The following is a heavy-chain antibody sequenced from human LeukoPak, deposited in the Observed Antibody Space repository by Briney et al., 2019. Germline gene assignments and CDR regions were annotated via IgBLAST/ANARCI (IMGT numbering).Heavy chain of an antibody. CDR2: IYSGGST. J-gene: IGHJ4*02. D-gene: IGHD3-3*01. Sequence: GGSLRLSCAASGFTVSSNYMTWVRQAPGKGLEWVSVIYSGGSTYYADSVKGRFTISRDNSKNTLYLQMNSLRAEDTAVYYCAKAGLRFLEWQIDYWGQGTLVTVSS. CDR3: AKAGLRFLEWQIDY. V-gene: IGHV3-53*05. CDR1: GFTVSSNY.